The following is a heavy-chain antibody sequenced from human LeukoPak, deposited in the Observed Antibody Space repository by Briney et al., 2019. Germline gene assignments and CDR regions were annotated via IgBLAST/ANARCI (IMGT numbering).Heavy chain of an antibody. Sequence: SETLSLTCTVSGGSISSSSYYWGWIRQPPGKGLEWIGSIYYSGSTYYNPSLKSRVTISVDTSKNQFSLKLSSVTAADTAVYYCARDYELVHNTAAFDYWGQGTLVTVSS. CDR2: IYYSGST. V-gene: IGHV4-39*07. D-gene: IGHD6-13*01. J-gene: IGHJ4*02. CDR3: ARDYELVHNTAAFDY. CDR1: GGSISSSSYY.